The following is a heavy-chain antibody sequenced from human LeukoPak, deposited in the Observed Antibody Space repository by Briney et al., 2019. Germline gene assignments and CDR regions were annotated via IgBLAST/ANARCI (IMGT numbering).Heavy chain of an antibody. Sequence: GGSLRLSCAASGFTFSSYAMSWVRQAPGKGLEWVSAISGSGGSTYYADSVKGRFTISRDNSKNTLYLQMNSLRAEDTAVYYCARDPRAGYNVYSGQGTLVTVSS. V-gene: IGHV3-23*01. J-gene: IGHJ4*02. CDR2: ISGSGGST. D-gene: IGHD5-18*01. CDR1: GFTFSSYA. CDR3: ARDPRAGYNVY.